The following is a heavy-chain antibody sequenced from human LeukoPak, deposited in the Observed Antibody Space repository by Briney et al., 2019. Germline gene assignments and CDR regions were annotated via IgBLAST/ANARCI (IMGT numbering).Heavy chain of an antibody. Sequence: PSGTLSLTCAVSGGSISSSNWWSWVRQPPGKGLEWIGEIYHSGSTNYNPSLKSRVTISVDKSKNQFSLKLSSVTAADTAVYYCARVRFLEWLGYYYYYMDVWGKGTTVTVSS. CDR3: ARVRFLEWLGYYYYYMDV. J-gene: IGHJ6*03. CDR2: IYHSGST. CDR1: GGSISSSNW. D-gene: IGHD3-3*01. V-gene: IGHV4-4*02.